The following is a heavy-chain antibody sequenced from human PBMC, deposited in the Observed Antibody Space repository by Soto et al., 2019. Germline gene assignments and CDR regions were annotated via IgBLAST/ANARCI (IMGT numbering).Heavy chain of an antibody. Sequence: QVQLVQSGGEVKKPGASVKVSCKASGDTVTKYGIRWVRQAPGQGLEWLGWISFYNGHTNYALKFQDRITFTTDTSTNTASMELRSLTSDDTAVYYCASATSIAVAGKETWGQGTLVTVSS. CDR2: ISFYNGHT. J-gene: IGHJ4*02. CDR3: ASATSIAVAGKET. CDR1: GDTVTKYG. V-gene: IGHV1-18*01. D-gene: IGHD6-19*01.